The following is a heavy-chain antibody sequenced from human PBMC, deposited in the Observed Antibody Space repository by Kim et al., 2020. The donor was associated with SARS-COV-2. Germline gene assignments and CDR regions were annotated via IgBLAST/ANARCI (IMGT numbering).Heavy chain of an antibody. CDR1: GFTFSDHY. Sequence: GGSLRLSCAASGFTFSDHYMIWIRQAPGKGLELVSYMSSSGNIIHYADSVKGRFTISRDNAKNSLYLQMNSLRAEDTAVYYCARDRGVLGFLEWLSAWGQGTLVTVSS. V-gene: IGHV3-11*01. J-gene: IGHJ5*02. CDR3: ARDRGVLGFLEWLSA. D-gene: IGHD3-3*01. CDR2: MSSSGNII.